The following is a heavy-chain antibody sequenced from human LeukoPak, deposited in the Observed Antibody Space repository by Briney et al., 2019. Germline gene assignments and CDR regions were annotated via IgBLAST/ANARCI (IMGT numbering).Heavy chain of an antibody. D-gene: IGHD3-10*01. CDR1: GFTFYDYA. CDR2: ISWNSGSI. Sequence: GRSLRLSCAASGFTFYDYAMHWVRQAPGEGLEWVSGISWNSGSIGYADSVKGRFTISRDNAKNSLYLQMNSLRAEDTALYYCAKEPYYYGSGSYYYYGMDVWGQGTTVTVSS. CDR3: AKEPYYYGSGSYYYYGMDV. J-gene: IGHJ6*02. V-gene: IGHV3-9*01.